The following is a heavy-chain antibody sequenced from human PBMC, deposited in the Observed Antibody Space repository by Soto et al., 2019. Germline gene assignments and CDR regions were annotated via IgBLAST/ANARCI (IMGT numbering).Heavy chain of an antibody. CDR1: GGSISSSSYY. CDR2: IYYSGST. J-gene: IGHJ6*02. Sequence: PSETLSLTCTVSGGSISSSSYYWGWIRQPPGKGLEWIGSIYYSGSTYYNPSLKSRVTISVGTSKNQFSLKLSSVTAADTAVYYCASGGVVVAATATYYYYGMDVWGQGTTVTVSS. D-gene: IGHD2-15*01. CDR3: ASGGVVVAATATYYYYGMDV. V-gene: IGHV4-39*01.